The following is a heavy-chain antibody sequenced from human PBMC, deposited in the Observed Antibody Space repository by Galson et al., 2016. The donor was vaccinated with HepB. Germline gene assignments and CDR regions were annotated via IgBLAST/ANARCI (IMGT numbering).Heavy chain of an antibody. J-gene: IGHJ4*02. Sequence: SLRLSCAASGFTFASYTMSWIRQAPGKGLEWVSALSGNSDDSYYSDSIMGRFTISKDNSKNTLYLQMNSLRAEDTAIYYCAKEIPVAGSPPFDYWCQGTLVTVSS. CDR1: GFTFASYT. CDR3: AKEIPVAGSPPFDY. D-gene: IGHD6-19*01. V-gene: IGHV3-23*01. CDR2: LSGNSDDS.